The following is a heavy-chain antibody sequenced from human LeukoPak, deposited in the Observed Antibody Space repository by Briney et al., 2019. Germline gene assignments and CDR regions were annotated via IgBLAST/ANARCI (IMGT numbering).Heavy chain of an antibody. CDR3: ARGDDYGDNEVHFQH. V-gene: IGHV1-18*01. D-gene: IGHD4-17*01. J-gene: IGHJ1*01. CDR2: ISAYNGNT. CDR1: GCTFTSYG. Sequence: ASVKVSCKASGCTFTSYGISWVRQAPGQGLEWMGWISAYNGNTNYAQKLQGRVTMTTDTSTSTAYMELRSLRSDDTAVYYCARGDDYGDNEVHFQHWGQGTLVTVSS.